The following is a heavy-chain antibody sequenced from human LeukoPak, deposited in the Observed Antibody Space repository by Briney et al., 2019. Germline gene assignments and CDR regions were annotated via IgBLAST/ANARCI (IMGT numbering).Heavy chain of an antibody. J-gene: IGHJ4*02. CDR3: ARTTYGQQAPLDY. CDR2: INPNSGGT. Sequence: ASVKVSCKASGYTFTGYYMHWVRQAPGQGLEWMGRINPNSGGTNYAQKFQGRVTMTRDTSISTAYMELSRLRSDDTAVYYCARTTYGQQAPLDYWGQGTLVTVSS. D-gene: IGHD4-17*01. V-gene: IGHV1-2*06. CDR1: GYTFTGYY.